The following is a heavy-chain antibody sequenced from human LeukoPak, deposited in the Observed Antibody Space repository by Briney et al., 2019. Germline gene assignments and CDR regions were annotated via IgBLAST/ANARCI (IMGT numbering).Heavy chain of an antibody. V-gene: IGHV3-21*01. CDR1: GFTFRTYA. Sequence: GGSLRLSCVASGFTFRTYAMNWVRQAPGKGLEWVSSIAGSSGYISYADSVKGRFTISRDNAKKSLYLQMTSLTAEDTAVYYCARDRGAYCGGDCYLGFDYWGRGTLVTVSS. CDR3: ARDRGAYCGGDCYLGFDY. D-gene: IGHD2-21*02. CDR2: IAGSSGYI. J-gene: IGHJ4*01.